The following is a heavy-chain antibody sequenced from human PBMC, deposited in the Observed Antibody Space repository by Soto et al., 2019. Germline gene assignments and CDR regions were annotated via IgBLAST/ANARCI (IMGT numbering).Heavy chain of an antibody. Sequence: QVQLVQSGAEVKKPGASVKVSCKASGYTFTSYAMHWVRQAPGQRLEWMGWINAGNGNTKYSQKFQGRVTITRDTSASTAYMDLSSLRSEDTAVYYCAREYGGYFHWFDPWGQGTLVTVSS. D-gene: IGHD4-17*01. V-gene: IGHV1-3*01. CDR3: AREYGGYFHWFDP. J-gene: IGHJ5*02. CDR2: INAGNGNT. CDR1: GYTFTSYA.